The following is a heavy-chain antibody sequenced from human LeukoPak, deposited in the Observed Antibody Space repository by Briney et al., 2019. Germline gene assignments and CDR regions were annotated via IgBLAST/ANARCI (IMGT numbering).Heavy chain of an antibody. J-gene: IGHJ4*02. CDR1: GGSISSYY. CDR2: IYYSGST. CDR3: AREGHSSGYYRRSNYFDY. D-gene: IGHD3-22*01. V-gene: IGHV4-59*01. Sequence: SETLSLTCTVSGGSISSYYWSWIRQPPGKGLEWIGYIYYSGSTNYNPSLKSRVTISVDTSKNQFSLKLSSVTAADTAVYYCAREGHSSGYYRRSNYFDYWGQGTLVTVSS.